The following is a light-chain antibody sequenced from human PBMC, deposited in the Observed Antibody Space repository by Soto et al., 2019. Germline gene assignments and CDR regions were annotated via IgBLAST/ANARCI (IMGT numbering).Light chain of an antibody. CDR3: MQALQTPS. J-gene: IGKJ4*01. Sequence: ESVMSQSPLSLSVTPGEPASISCRSSQSLLHSNGYNYLDWYLQKPGQSPQLLIYLGSFRAAGVRDRFSGSGSGTDFTLKISRVEAADVGVYYCMQALQTPSFGGGTKVEIK. V-gene: IGKV2-28*01. CDR1: QSLLHSNGYNY. CDR2: LGS.